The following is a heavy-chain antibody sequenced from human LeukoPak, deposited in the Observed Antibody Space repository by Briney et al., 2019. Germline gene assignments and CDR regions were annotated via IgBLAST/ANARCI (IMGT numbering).Heavy chain of an antibody. J-gene: IGHJ4*02. CDR3: ARAVSEYTYGTRFDY. D-gene: IGHD5-18*01. CDR2: LYYTGTT. CDR1: GGYINSYY. V-gene: IGHV4-59*01. Sequence: SETLSLTCTVSGGYINSYYWRWIRQPPGKGLEWIGNLYYTGTTNYNPSLKSRVTISADTSKTQFSLNLNSVTAADTAVYYCARAVSEYTYGTRFDYWGQGTLVTVSS.